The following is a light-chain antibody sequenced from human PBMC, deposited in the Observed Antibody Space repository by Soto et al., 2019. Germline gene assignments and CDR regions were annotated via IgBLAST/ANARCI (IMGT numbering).Light chain of an antibody. Sequence: IVMTQCPANPSVSPGERATLSWRASQSVRNNLAWYQQKPGQAPSLLIYGASTRATGIPARFSGSGSGTEVTITISSLQSEDGAVYFCHQYNNWTRTFGQGTRLEIK. CDR3: HQYNNWTRT. V-gene: IGKV3-15*01. CDR2: GAS. CDR1: QSVRNN. J-gene: IGKJ5*01.